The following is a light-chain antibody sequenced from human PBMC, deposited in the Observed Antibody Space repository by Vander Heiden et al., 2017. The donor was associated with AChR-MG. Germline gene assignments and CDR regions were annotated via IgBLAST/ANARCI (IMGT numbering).Light chain of an antibody. V-gene: IGKV6-21*02. CDR3: QQSRSFPLT. J-gene: IGKJ4*01. CDR2: FAS. Sequence: EIVLTQSPDFQSVTPKDKVTITCRARETIDKSLHGYQQKAGQSPKLLIRFASQSISGVPSRFSGSRSGTEFTLTINSLEAEDAATYYCQQSRSFPLTFGGGTKVDIK. CDR1: ETIDKS.